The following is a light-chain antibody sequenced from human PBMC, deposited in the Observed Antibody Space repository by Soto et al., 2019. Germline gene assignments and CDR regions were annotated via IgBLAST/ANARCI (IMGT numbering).Light chain of an antibody. CDR3: QQYNSSPLT. CDR1: QSIGAS. J-gene: IGKJ4*01. Sequence: DIPMTQSPSTLYASVGDRVTITCRASQSIGASLAWFQQKPGKAPNLLIYKASSLESGVPSRFSGSGSGTEFNLTLSTLQPDDFATYYCQQYNSSPLTFGGVTKVEIK. CDR2: KAS. V-gene: IGKV1-5*03.